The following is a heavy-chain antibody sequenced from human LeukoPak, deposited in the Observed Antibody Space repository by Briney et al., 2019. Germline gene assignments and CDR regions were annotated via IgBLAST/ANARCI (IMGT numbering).Heavy chain of an antibody. CDR1: GYTFTGYY. D-gene: IGHD3-16*01. Sequence: ASVKVSCKASGYTFTGYYMHWVRQAPGQGLEWMGWINPNSGGTNYAQKFQGWVTMTRDTSISTAYMELSRLRSDDTAVYYCARDLCTTGLCLGGSSDYWGQGTLVTVSS. CDR3: ARDLCTTGLCLGGSSDY. CDR2: INPNSGGT. V-gene: IGHV1-2*04. J-gene: IGHJ4*02.